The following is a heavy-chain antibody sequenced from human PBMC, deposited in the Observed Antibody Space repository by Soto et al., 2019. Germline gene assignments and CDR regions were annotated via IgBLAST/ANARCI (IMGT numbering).Heavy chain of an antibody. V-gene: IGHV1-69*06. CDR2: IIPIFDAR. D-gene: IGHD3-16*01. CDR1: GDTFSSHA. CDR3: ARSSTTYDYQSSPYWPDKELDI. J-gene: IGHJ4*02. Sequence: ASVKVSCKASGDTFSSHALSWVRQAPGQGLEWMGGIIPIFDARTYAQKFQGRVTISADKSTKTGYMELSSPTSEDTAVYYCARSSTTYDYQSSPYWPDKELDIWGQGTLVTVSS.